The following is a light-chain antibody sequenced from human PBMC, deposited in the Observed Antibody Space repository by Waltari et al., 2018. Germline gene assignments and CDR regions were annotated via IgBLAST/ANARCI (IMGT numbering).Light chain of an antibody. CDR2: AAS. CDR3: QQSYSTLWT. Sequence: DIQMTQSPFPLSASVGDRVTITCRASQSISSYLNWYQQKPGKAPKLLIYAASSLQSGVPSRFSGSGSGTDFTLTISSLQPEDFATYYCQQSYSTLWTFGQGTKVEIK. J-gene: IGKJ1*01. V-gene: IGKV1-39*01. CDR1: QSISSY.